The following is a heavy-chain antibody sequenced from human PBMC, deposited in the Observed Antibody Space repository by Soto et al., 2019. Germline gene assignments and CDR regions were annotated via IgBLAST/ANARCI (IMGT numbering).Heavy chain of an antibody. D-gene: IGHD3-10*01. J-gene: IGHJ3*02. V-gene: IGHV5-51*01. CDR3: ARFLPMVRRVFDI. CDR1: GYSFTSYW. Sequence: GASLKISCKGSGYSFTSYWIGWVRQMPGKGLEWMGIICPGDSDTRYRPSFQGQVTISADKSSSTAYLQWSSLKAPDTAMYYCARFLPMVRRVFDIWGQGTMVTVSS. CDR2: ICPGDSDT.